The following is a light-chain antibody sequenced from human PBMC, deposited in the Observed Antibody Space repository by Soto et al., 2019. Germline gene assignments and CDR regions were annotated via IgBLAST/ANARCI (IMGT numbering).Light chain of an antibody. CDR2: AAS. V-gene: IGKV3-20*01. J-gene: IGKJ4*01. Sequence: IVLTQSPGTLSLSSGERATLSCRASQSVPSSQLGWYQQKFGRSPRLLIYAASTRATGVPDRFSGSGSETDFTLTINRLEPEDSAVYYCQQYGSTPLTFGGGTKVEIK. CDR1: QSVPSSQ. CDR3: QQYGSTPLT.